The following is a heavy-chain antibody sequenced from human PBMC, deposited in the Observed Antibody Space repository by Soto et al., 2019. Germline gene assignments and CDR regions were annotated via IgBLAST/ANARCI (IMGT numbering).Heavy chain of an antibody. D-gene: IGHD3-3*01. CDR1: GGTFSSYA. J-gene: IGHJ4*02. V-gene: IGHV1-69*13. CDR2: IIPIFGTA. Sequence: SVKVSCKASGGTFSSYAISWVRQAPGQGLEWMGGIIPIFGTANYAQKFQGRVTVTADESTSTAYMELSSLRSEDTAVYYCATQRGDFWSGYYTPKAFDYWGQGXLVTVYS. CDR3: ATQRGDFWSGYYTPKAFDY.